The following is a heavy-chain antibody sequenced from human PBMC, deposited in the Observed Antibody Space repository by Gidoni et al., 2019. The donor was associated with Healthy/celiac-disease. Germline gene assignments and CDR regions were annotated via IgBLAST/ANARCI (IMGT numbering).Heavy chain of an antibody. V-gene: IGHV3-15*01. CDR1: GFTFSNAW. CDR2: IKSKTDGGTT. Sequence: EVQLVESGGGLVKPGGSLRLSCAASGFTFSNAWMGWVRQAPGKGLEWVGRIKSKTDGGTTDYAAPVKGRFTISRDDSKNTLYLQMNSLKTEDTAVYYCTTDLIQLWLWGPGYWGQGTLVTVSS. D-gene: IGHD5-18*01. CDR3: TTDLIQLWLWGPGY. J-gene: IGHJ4*02.